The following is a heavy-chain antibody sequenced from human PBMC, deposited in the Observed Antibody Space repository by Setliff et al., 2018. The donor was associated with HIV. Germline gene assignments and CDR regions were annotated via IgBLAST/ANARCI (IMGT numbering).Heavy chain of an antibody. J-gene: IGHJ3*01. CDR1: GGSFSGYY. Sequence: SETLSLTCAVYGGSFSGYYWSWIRQPPGKGLEWIGEINHSGSTNYNPSLKSRVTISVDTSKKQFSLKLSSVTAADTAVYYCARPLSTSYNFWGDAFALWGPGTMVTVSS. V-gene: IGHV4-34*01. CDR2: INHSGST. CDR3: ARPLSTSYNFWGDAFAL. D-gene: IGHD3-3*01.